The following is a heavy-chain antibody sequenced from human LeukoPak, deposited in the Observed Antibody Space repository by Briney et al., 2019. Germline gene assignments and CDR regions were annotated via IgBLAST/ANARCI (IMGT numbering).Heavy chain of an antibody. Sequence: PSETLSLTCTVSGGSISSSSYYWGWIRQPPGKGLEWIGSIYYSGSTYYNPSLKSRVTISVDTSKNQFSLKLSSVTAADTAVYYCARTANYNWNHRDAFDIWGQGTMVTVSS. V-gene: IGHV4-39*01. CDR2: IYYSGST. J-gene: IGHJ3*02. D-gene: IGHD1-14*01. CDR3: ARTANYNWNHRDAFDI. CDR1: GGSISSSSYY.